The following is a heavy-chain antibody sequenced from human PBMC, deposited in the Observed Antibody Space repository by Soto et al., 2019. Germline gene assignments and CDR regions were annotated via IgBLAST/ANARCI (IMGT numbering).Heavy chain of an antibody. CDR3: AKDFTPWFGDYFYYYYGMDV. CDR1: GFTFSSYG. D-gene: IGHD4-17*01. J-gene: IGHJ6*02. CDR2: MSYDGSK. V-gene: IGHV3-30*18. Sequence: QVQLLESGGGVVQPGRSLRLSCAAAGFTFSSYGMHWVRQAPGTGLEWVAVMSYDGSKYYADTVKGRFSISRDNSKNTLYLQINSLRPEDTAVYYCAKDFTPWFGDYFYYYYGMDVWGQGTTVTVSS.